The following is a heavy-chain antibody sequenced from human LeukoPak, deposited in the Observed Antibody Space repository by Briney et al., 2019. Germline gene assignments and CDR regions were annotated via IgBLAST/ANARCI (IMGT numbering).Heavy chain of an antibody. J-gene: IGHJ3*02. V-gene: IGHV1-46*01. CDR2: INPSGGST. CDR1: GYTFTSYY. D-gene: IGHD3-22*01. CDR3: ASPSVYYYDSSGYPVDAFDI. Sequence: ASVKVSCKASGYTFTSYYMHWVRQAPGQGLEWMGIINPSGGSTSYAQKFQGRVTMTRDTSTSTVYMGLSSLRSEDTAVYYCASPSVYYYDSSGYPVDAFDIWGQGTMVTVSS.